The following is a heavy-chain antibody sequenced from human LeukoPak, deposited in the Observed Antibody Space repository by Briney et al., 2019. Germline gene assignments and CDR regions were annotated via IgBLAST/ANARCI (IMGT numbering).Heavy chain of an antibody. J-gene: IGHJ3*02. CDR1: GGSLSGYY. CDR2: INDSGST. V-gene: IGHV4-34*01. Sequence: SETLSLTCAVYGGSLSGYYWSWIRQPTGKGLEWIGEINDSGSTNYNPSLKSRVTISGDTSKNQFSLSLSSVTAADTAVYYCARRIASRTIKDAFDIWGQGTMVTVSS. D-gene: IGHD6-6*01. CDR3: ARRIASRTIKDAFDI.